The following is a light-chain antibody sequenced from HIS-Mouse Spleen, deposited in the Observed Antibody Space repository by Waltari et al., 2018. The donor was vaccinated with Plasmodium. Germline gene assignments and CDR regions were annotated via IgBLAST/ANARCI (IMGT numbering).Light chain of an antibody. CDR2: GAS. J-gene: IGKJ2*01. V-gene: IGKV3-20*01. CDR3: QQYGSSPYT. Sequence: EIVLTQSPGTLSLSPGERATLSCRASQRVSSSYLAWYQQKPCQAPRLLIFGASSRATGSPDRFSGSGSGTDFTLTISRLEPEDFAVYYCQQYGSSPYTFGQGTKLEIK. CDR1: QRVSSSY.